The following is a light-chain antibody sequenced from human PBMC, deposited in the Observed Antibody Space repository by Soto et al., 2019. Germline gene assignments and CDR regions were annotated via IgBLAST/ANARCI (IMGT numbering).Light chain of an antibody. CDR1: TGAVTSGHY. J-gene: IGLJ2*01. CDR2: DTS. CDR3: LLSYSGACVV. V-gene: IGLV7-46*01. Sequence: QTVVTQEPSLTVSPGGTVTLTCGSSTGAVTSGHYPYWFQQKPGQAPRTLIYDTSNNHSWTPARFSGSLLGGKAALTLSGAQPEDEAEYYCLLSYSGACVVFGGGTKLTVL.